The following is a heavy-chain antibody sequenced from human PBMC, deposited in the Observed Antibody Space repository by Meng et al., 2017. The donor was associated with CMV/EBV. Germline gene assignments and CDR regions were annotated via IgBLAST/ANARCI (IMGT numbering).Heavy chain of an antibody. J-gene: IGHJ4*02. CDR2: IRYDGSNK. CDR1: GFTFSSYG. Sequence: GESLEISCVASGFTFSSYGMHWVRQAPGKGLEWVAFIRYDGSNKYYADSVKGRFTISRDNSKNTLYLQMNSLRAEDTAVYYCAKAVASYWGQGTLVTVSS. CDR3: AKAVASY. D-gene: IGHD4-23*01. V-gene: IGHV3-30*02.